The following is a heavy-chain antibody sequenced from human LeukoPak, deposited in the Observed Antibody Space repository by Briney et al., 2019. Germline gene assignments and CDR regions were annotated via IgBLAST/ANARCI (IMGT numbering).Heavy chain of an antibody. V-gene: IGHV3-7*01. CDR2: VSHDGSHS. CDR3: ATYFRAALSSGPSCPITRVDY. CDR1: GFTFSSFW. Sequence: GGSLRLSCTASGFTFSSFWMTWVRQAPEKGPEWVASVSHDGSHSYYVASVKGRFTISRDNAKNSLYLKMNTLRAEDTAMYYCATYFRAALSSGPSCPITRVDYGGQGTLATVSA. D-gene: IGHD2-2*01. J-gene: IGHJ4*02.